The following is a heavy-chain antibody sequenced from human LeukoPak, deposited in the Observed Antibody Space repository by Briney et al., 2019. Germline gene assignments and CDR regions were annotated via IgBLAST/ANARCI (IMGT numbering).Heavy chain of an antibody. CDR1: GFTVSSNY. Sequence: GGSLRLSCAASGFTVSSNYMSWVRQDPGKGLEWVSVIYSGGSTYYADSVKGRFTISRDNSKNTLYLQMNSLRAEDTAVYYCAREVSIVGAKTGFDYWGQGTLVTVSS. J-gene: IGHJ4*02. V-gene: IGHV3-53*01. CDR3: AREVSIVGAKTGFDY. D-gene: IGHD1-26*01. CDR2: IYSGGST.